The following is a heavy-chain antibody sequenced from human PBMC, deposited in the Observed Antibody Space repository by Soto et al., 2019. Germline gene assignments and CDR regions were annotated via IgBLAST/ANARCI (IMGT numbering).Heavy chain of an antibody. V-gene: IGHV4-34*01. J-gene: IGHJ6*02. Sequence: SETLSLTCAVYGGSFSGYYWSWIRQPPGKGLEWIGEINHSGSTNYNPSLKSRVTISVDTSKNQFSLKLSSVTAADTAVYYCARDGRRGVSTAAARRRDYYYYGMDVWCQGTTVTVSS. CDR1: GGSFSGYY. CDR2: INHSGST. D-gene: IGHD6-6*01. CDR3: ARDGRRGVSTAAARRRDYYYYGMDV.